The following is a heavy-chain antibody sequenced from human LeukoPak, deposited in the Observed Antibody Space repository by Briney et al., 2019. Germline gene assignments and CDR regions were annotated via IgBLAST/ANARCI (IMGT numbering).Heavy chain of an antibody. CDR2: ISYDGSNK. CDR3: ARDARITMVRGVKYYYGMDV. J-gene: IGHJ6*02. Sequence: PGGSLRLSCAASGFTFSSYGMHWVRQAPGKGLEWVAVISYDGSNKYYADSVKGRFTISRDNSKNTLYLQMNSLRAEDTAVYYCARDARITMVRGVKYYYGMDVWGQGTTVTVSS. D-gene: IGHD3-10*01. V-gene: IGHV3-30*03. CDR1: GFTFSSYG.